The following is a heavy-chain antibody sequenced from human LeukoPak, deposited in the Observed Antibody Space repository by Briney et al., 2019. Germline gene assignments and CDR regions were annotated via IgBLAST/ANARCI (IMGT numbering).Heavy chain of an antibody. V-gene: IGHV1-69*13. CDR1: GYTFTGYY. J-gene: IGHJ4*02. D-gene: IGHD3-10*01. Sequence: SVKVSCKASGYTFTGYYMHWVRQAPGQGLEWMGGIIPIFGTANYAQKFQGRVTITADESTSTAYMELSSLRSEDTAVYYCARAPHYYYGSGSYLDYWGQGTLVTVSS. CDR2: IIPIFGTA. CDR3: ARAPHYYYGSGSYLDY.